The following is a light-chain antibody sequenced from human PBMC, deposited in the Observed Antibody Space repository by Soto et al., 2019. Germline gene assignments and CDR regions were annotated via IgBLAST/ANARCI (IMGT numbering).Light chain of an antibody. Sequence: QSVLTQPASMSGSPGQSITISCTGASSDVGTYNLVSWYQQHPGKAPNLIIYEDTKRPSGVSNRFSGSKSGNTASLTVSGLHAEDEADYYCCSYAGSYTWVFGGGTKLTVL. CDR3: CSYAGSYTWV. V-gene: IGLV2-23*01. CDR2: EDT. CDR1: SSDVGTYNL. J-gene: IGLJ3*02.